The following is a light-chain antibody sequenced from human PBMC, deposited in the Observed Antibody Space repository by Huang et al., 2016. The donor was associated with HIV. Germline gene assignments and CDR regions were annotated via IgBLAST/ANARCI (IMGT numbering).Light chain of an antibody. Sequence: EIVLTQSPATLSLSPGERATLSCGTSQSLSSSYLAWYQQKPGLAPRLLIYDASNRATGIPDRFSGSGSGTDFTLTISRLEPEDFAVYYCQQYGSPPLTFGGGTKVEIK. V-gene: IGKV3D-20*01. CDR3: QQYGSPPLT. CDR2: DAS. CDR1: QSLSSSY. J-gene: IGKJ4*01.